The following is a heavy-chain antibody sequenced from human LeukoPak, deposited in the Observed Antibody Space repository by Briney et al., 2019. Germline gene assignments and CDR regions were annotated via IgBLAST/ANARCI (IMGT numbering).Heavy chain of an antibody. Sequence: PGGSLRLSCAASGFTFSSYSMNWVRQAPGKGLEWVSSISSSSYIYYADSVKGRFTISRDNAKNSLYLQMNSLRAEDTAVYYCASAERRTYYYDSSGYYEGYWGQGTLVTVSS. D-gene: IGHD3-22*01. CDR1: GFTFSSYS. J-gene: IGHJ4*02. CDR3: ASAERRTYYYDSSGYYEGY. V-gene: IGHV3-21*01. CDR2: ISSSSYI.